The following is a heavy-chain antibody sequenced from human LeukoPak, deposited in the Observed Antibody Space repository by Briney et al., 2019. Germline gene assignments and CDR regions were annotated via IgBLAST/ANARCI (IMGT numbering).Heavy chain of an antibody. Sequence: SETLSLTRTVSAVSISSYYWSWIRQPPGKGLEWIGYIYYSGSTNYNPSLKSRVSISVDTSKNQFALKLSSVTAADTAVYYCARLGYCSGGSCSPYFDYWGQGTLVTVSS. J-gene: IGHJ4*02. D-gene: IGHD2-15*01. V-gene: IGHV4-59*01. CDR2: IYYSGST. CDR1: AVSISSYY. CDR3: ARLGYCSGGSCSPYFDY.